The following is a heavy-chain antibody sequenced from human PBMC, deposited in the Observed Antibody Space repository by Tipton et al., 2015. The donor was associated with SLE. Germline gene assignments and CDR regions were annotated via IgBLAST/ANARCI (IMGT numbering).Heavy chain of an antibody. D-gene: IGHD3-16*01. Sequence: TLSLTCTISGDSIANNNYYWGWIRQPPGKGLEWIGNINYSGTTYYNPSPKTRVTISVDSSKVHFSLRLTSVTAADTAVYFCVRAIGANYFNFWGQGSLVTVSS. CDR2: INYSGTT. CDR1: GDSIANNNYY. V-gene: IGHV4-39*02. J-gene: IGHJ4*02. CDR3: VRAIGANYFNF.